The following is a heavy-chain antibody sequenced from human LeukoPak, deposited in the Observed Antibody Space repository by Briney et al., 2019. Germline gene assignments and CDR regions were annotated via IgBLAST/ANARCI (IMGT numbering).Heavy chain of an antibody. CDR1: GGSIGSYY. D-gene: IGHD6-13*01. Sequence: PSETLSLTCTVSGGSIGSYYWSWIRQPPGKGLEWIGYIYYSGSTNYNPSLKSRVTISVDTSKNQFSLKLSSVTAADTAVYYCARGRGAAAYWGQGTLVTVSS. CDR2: IYYSGST. J-gene: IGHJ4*02. CDR3: ARGRGAAAY. V-gene: IGHV4-59*01.